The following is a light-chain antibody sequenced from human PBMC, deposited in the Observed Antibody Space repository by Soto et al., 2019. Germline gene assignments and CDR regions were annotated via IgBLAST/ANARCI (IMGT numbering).Light chain of an antibody. CDR3: QQHNSFSIT. CDR2: LGS. J-gene: IGKJ5*01. Sequence: DIVMTQRQISLHVTPGKPASISCRSSHSLLHSNGYNYLDWYLQKPGQSPQLLIYLGSNRASGVPDRFSGSGSGTEFTLTINSLQADDFATYYCQQHNSFSITFGQGTRLEI. V-gene: IGKV2-28*01. CDR1: HSLLHSNGYNY.